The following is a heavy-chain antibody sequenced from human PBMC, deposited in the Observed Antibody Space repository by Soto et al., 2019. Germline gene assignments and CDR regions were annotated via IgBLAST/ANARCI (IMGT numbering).Heavy chain of an antibody. CDR3: ARDRGGSSFFDC. D-gene: IGHD3-16*01. CDR1: GFTFSKYA. CDR2: VSYDGRNK. J-gene: IGHJ4*02. Sequence: PGGSLRLSCGGYGFTFSKYAIHWVRQAPGKGLEWVAVVSYDGRNKYYADSVKGRFSISGDNSKNMLFLEMNSLKTEDTAVYYCARDRGGSSFFDCWGQGALVTVSS. V-gene: IGHV3-30*04.